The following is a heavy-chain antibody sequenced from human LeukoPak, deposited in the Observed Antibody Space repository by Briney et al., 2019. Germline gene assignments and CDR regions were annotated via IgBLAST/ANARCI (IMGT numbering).Heavy chain of an antibody. CDR1: GGSFSGYY. V-gene: IGHV4-34*01. J-gene: IGHJ6*03. CDR3: ASAGYSSSLYYYYYMDV. CDR2: INHSGST. Sequence: PSETLSLTCAVYGGSFSGYYWSWIRQPPGKGLEWIGEINHSGSTNYNPSLKSRVTVSVDTSKKQFSLKLNSVTAADTAVYYCASAGYSSSLYYYYYMDVWGKGTTVTVSS. D-gene: IGHD6-13*01.